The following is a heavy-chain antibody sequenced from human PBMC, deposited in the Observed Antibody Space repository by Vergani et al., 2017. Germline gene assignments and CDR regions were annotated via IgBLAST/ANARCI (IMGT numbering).Heavy chain of an antibody. D-gene: IGHD2-2*02. Sequence: QVQLVESGGGVVQPGTSLRLSCVVSGCALNRHAMYWVRQAPGKGLEWVVGISFDGTNEYYPDLVKGRFTISRDIAKNTLYLQVRSLRLEDTGVYRCVRDRGLCAGGRCYTEAWDYWGQGTPVTVSS. CDR3: VRDRGLCAGGRCYTEAWDY. J-gene: IGHJ4*02. CDR1: GCALNRHA. V-gene: IGHV3-30-3*01. CDR2: ISFDGTNE.